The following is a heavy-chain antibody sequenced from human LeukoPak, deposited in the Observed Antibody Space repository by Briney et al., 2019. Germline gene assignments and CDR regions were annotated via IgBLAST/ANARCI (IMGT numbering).Heavy chain of an antibody. J-gene: IGHJ1*01. V-gene: IGHV4-59*01. CDR2: RYYSGST. CDR1: GGSISSDY. D-gene: IGHD3-16*01. Sequence: SETLSLTCSVSGGSISSDYWTWIRQPPGKGLEWIGYRYYSGSTTYNPSLKSRVTISVGTSKSQFSLKLISVTAADTAIYYCARVRGDFETDWGQGTLVTVSS. CDR3: ARVRGDFETD.